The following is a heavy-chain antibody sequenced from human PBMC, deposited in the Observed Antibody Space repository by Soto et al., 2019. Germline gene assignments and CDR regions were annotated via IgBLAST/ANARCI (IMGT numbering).Heavy chain of an antibody. CDR1: GGCVTSYR. CDR3: GRESGETWDYEAS. CDR2: LNTYGNT. J-gene: IGHJ5*01. V-gene: IGHV4-4*07. D-gene: IGHD1-7*01. Sequence: SESLALTRAVSGGCVTSYRWSWIRQPAGKGLEWIGRLNTYGNTHNHPSLKSRVTVSVDTSRNQFFLTLRSVTAADSAVYHCGRESGETWDYEASWGHGTPVTVS.